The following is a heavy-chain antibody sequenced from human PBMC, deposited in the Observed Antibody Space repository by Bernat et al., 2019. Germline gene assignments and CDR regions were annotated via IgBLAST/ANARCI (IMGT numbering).Heavy chain of an antibody. CDR2: IWYDGSNK. CDR3: ARVKPLVHYYYYGMDV. V-gene: IGHV3-33*01. D-gene: IGHD6-13*01. J-gene: IGHJ6*02. CDR1: GFTFSSYG. Sequence: QVQLVESGGGVVQPGRSLRLSCAASGFTFSSYGMHWVRQAPGKGLEWVAVIWYDGSNKYYADSVKGRFTISRDNSKNTLYLQMNSLRAEDTAVYYCARVKPLVHYYYYGMDVWGQGTTVTVSS.